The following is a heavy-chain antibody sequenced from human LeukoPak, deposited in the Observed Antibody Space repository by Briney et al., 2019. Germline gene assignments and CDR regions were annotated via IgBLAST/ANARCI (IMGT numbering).Heavy chain of an antibody. D-gene: IGHD1-26*01. CDR1: GYTFTGYY. CDR3: ARAMWELRGHWFDP. CDR2: INTNTGNP. J-gene: IGHJ5*02. Sequence: ASVKVSCKASGYTFTGYYMHWVRQAPGQGLEWMGCINTNTGNPMYAQGFTGRFVFSLDTSVSTAYLQISSLKADDTAVYYCARAMWELRGHWFDPWGQGTLVTVSS. V-gene: IGHV7-4-1*02.